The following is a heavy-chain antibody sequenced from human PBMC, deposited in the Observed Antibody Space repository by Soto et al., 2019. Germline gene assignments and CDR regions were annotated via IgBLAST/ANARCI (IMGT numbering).Heavy chain of an antibody. J-gene: IGHJ4*02. V-gene: IGHV3-30*18. CDR2: TSYDGNNE. Sequence: SLRLSCAASGFTFSNYAMHWVRQAPGKGLEWVALTSYDGNNEYYTDSVKGRFTISRDNSKNTLFLQMNSPRPEDTAVYYCAKDKGVFNWATSYFDYWGQGALVTVSS. D-gene: IGHD1-1*01. CDR1: GFTFSNYA. CDR3: AKDKGVFNWATSYFDY.